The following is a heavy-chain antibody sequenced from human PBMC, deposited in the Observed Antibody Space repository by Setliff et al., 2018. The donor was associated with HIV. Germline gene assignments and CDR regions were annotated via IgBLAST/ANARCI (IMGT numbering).Heavy chain of an antibody. J-gene: IGHJ4*02. D-gene: IGHD1-26*01. V-gene: IGHV4-59*11. Sequence: TSETLSLTCTVSGGSISGHFWSWIRQPPGKGLEWIGNVYYTGSTYYNPPLKSRVTISIDTSKNQFSLKLSSVTAADTAVYYCARLPLRSGSPIDYWGQGTLVTVSS. CDR1: GGSISGHF. CDR3: ARLPLRSGSPIDY. CDR2: VYYTGST.